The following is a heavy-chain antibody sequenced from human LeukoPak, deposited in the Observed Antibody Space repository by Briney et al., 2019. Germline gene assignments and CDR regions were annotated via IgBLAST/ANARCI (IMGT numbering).Heavy chain of an antibody. Sequence: GGSLRLSCAASGFRFSDYWMTWVRQVRGKGLEWVANIRQGGNEMYYADSVKDRFTISRDNARNSLYLEMNSLRTEDTAVYYCARVGAWELQRVFDYWGQGTLVTVSS. J-gene: IGHJ4*02. CDR3: ARVGAWELQRVFDY. CDR1: GFRFSDYW. D-gene: IGHD1-26*01. CDR2: IRQGGNEM. V-gene: IGHV3-7*01.